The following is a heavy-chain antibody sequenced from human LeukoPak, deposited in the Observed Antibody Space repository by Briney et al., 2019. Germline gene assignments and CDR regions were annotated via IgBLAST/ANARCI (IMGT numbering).Heavy chain of an antibody. CDR3: ARDLSIAARPAFDN. CDR1: GFTVSSNY. Sequence: GGSLRLSCAASGFTVSSNYMSWVRQAPGKGLEWVSVFYSDGDTYYANSVRGRFTISRDNSKNTLYLQMNGLRVEDTAVYYCARDLSIAARPAFDNWGQGTLVTVSS. V-gene: IGHV3-66*01. CDR2: FYSDGDT. D-gene: IGHD6-6*01. J-gene: IGHJ4*02.